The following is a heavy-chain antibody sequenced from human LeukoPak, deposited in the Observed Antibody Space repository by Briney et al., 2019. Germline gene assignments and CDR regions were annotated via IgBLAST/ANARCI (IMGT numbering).Heavy chain of an antibody. CDR1: GGSISSYY. Sequence: SETLSLTCTVSGGSISSYYWSWIRQPPGKGLEWIGYIYYSGSTNYNPSLKSRVTISVDTSKNQFSLKLSSVTAADTAVYYCARRNDYGDYEGYYFDYWGQGTLVTVSS. V-gene: IGHV4-59*08. D-gene: IGHD4-17*01. CDR3: ARRNDYGDYEGYYFDY. J-gene: IGHJ4*02. CDR2: IYYSGST.